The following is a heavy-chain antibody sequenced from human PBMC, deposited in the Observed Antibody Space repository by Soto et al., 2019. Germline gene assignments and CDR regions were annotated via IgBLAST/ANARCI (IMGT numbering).Heavy chain of an antibody. V-gene: IGHV1-2*04. D-gene: IGHD3-10*01. J-gene: IGHJ4*02. CDR1: GYTFTGYY. CDR2: INPNSGGT. Sequence: ASVQVSCKASGYTFTGYYMHWVRQAPGQGLEWMGWINPNSGGTNYAQKFQGWVTVTRDTSISTAYMELSRLRSDDTAVYYCARGYSKAITMVRGVIGHFDYWGQGTLVTVSS. CDR3: ARGYSKAITMVRGVIGHFDY.